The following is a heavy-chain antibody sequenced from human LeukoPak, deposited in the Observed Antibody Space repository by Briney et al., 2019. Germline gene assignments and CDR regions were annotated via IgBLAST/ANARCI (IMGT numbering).Heavy chain of an antibody. J-gene: IGHJ3*02. CDR1: GFTFRTYT. CDR2: ISGSSSYI. Sequence: GGSLRLSCAASGFTFRTYTMNWVRQAPGKGLEWVSSISGSSSYIYYAESVRGRVTISRDNAKSSLYLQMNSLRLDDTAVYYCARDRQTANDAFDIWGQGTMVTVSS. V-gene: IGHV3-21*01. CDR3: ARDRQTANDAFDI.